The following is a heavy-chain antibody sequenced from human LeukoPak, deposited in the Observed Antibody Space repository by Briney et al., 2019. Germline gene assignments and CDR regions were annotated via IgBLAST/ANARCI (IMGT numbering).Heavy chain of an antibody. Sequence: GGSLRLSCAASGFTFSTYSMHWVRQAPGKGLEWVSSISSITTYIYYSDSVKGRFTISRDNAKNSLYLQVNSLRPEDTAIYYYARGDPAYGSGSFDYWGQGTLVTVSS. CDR1: GFTFSTYS. CDR2: ISSITTYI. D-gene: IGHD3-10*01. V-gene: IGHV3-21*06. J-gene: IGHJ4*02. CDR3: ARGDPAYGSGSFDY.